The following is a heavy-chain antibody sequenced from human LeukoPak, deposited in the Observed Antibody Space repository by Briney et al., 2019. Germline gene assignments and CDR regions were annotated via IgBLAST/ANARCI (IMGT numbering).Heavy chain of an antibody. CDR2: IYGSGYT. Sequence: ASETLSLTCTVSGGSISGWYWSWIRQPPGKGLEWIGYIYGSGYTNYNPSLKSRVTMSIDTSKNHFSLKLTSVTAADTATYYCARETSLAGFASGLGFNYWGQGILVTVSS. CDR3: ARETSLAGFASGLGFNY. D-gene: IGHD6-19*01. J-gene: IGHJ4*02. V-gene: IGHV4-59*01. CDR1: GGSISGWY.